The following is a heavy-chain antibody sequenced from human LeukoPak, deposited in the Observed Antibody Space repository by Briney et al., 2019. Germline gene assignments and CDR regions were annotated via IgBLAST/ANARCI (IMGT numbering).Heavy chain of an antibody. V-gene: IGHV3-7*03. J-gene: IGHJ4*02. CDR1: GFSFSDYW. Sequence: SGGSLRLSCAASGFSFSDYWMSWVRQAPGKGLEWVASIKTDGSAKYYVDSVKGRFTISRDNSKRILYLQMNSLRAEDTAVYYCAKGRGLFPSSNDYWGQGTLVTVSS. D-gene: IGHD3-10*01. CDR2: IKTDGSAK. CDR3: AKGRGLFPSSNDY.